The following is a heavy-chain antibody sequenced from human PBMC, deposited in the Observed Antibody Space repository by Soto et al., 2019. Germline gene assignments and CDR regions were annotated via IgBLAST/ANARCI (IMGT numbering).Heavy chain of an antibody. V-gene: IGHV4-39*07. CDR1: GCSFGSSSYY. D-gene: IGHD4-17*01. Sequence: SETLSLTCTVSGCSFGSSSYYWGWIRQPPWKGLEGIWSIYYSGSTHYNPSLKSRVTISIDTSKNQFSLKLSSVTAADTPVYYCARLWTTVANDYWGQGTLVTVSS. CDR3: ARLWTTVANDY. CDR2: IYYSGST. J-gene: IGHJ4*02.